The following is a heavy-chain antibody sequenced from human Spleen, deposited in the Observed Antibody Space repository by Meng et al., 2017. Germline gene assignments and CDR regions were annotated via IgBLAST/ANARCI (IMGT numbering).Heavy chain of an antibody. CDR3: ARSTDGYNYYFDY. V-gene: IGHV1-2*02. J-gene: IGHJ4*02. CDR2: INPNSGGT. D-gene: IGHD5-24*01. CDR1: GYTFTASY. Sequence: ASVKVSCKASGYTFTASYIHWVRQAPGQGLEWMGWINPNSGGTDSAQKFQARVTMTRDTSISTAYMELTRLTSDDTAVYYCARSTDGYNYYFDYWGQGTLVTVSS.